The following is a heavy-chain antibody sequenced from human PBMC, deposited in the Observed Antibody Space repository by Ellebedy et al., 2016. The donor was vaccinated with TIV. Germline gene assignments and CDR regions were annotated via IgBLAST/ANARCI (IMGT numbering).Heavy chain of an antibody. J-gene: IGHJ4*02. V-gene: IGHV1-8*01. CDR2: MNPNSGKT. Sequence: AASVKVSCKASGYTFSIYDINWVRQDTGQGLEWMGWMNPNSGKTDYAQKFQGRATMTANTSISTAYMELSSLTSEDTAVYYCARGPVGAAYWGQGTLVTVSS. D-gene: IGHD1-26*01. CDR1: GYTFSIYD. CDR3: ARGPVGAAY.